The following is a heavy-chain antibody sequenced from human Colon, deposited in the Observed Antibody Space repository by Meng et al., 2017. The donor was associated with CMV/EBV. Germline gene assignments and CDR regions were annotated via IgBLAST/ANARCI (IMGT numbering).Heavy chain of an antibody. CDR3: AGGKGDRGPYEY. J-gene: IGHJ4*01. V-gene: IGHV4-59*01. CDR2: LFPDGST. CDR1: GGSLNNYD. Sequence: GSLRLSCSVSGGSLNNYDWTWIRQSPGRGLEYIGNLFPDGSTHTNPSLESRISMSQDVSKNHFYLRVTSVAVADTATYYCAGGKGDRGPYEYWGQGMLVTVSS. D-gene: IGHD3-3*01.